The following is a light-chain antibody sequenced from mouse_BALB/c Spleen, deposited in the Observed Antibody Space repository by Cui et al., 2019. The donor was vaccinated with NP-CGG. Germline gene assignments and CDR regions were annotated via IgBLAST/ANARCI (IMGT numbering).Light chain of an antibody. CDR2: GTN. V-gene: IGLV1*01. Sequence: QAVVTQESALSTSPGETVTLTCRSSTEAVTTSNYANWVQEKPDHLFTGLIGGTNNRAPGVPARFSGSLIGDKAALTITWAQTEDEAIYFCALWYSNHWVFGGGTKLTVL. J-gene: IGLJ1*01. CDR3: ALWYSNHWV. CDR1: TEAVTTSNY.